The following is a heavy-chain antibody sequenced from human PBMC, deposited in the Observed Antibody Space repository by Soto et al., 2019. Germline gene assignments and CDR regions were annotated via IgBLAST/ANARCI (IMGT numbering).Heavy chain of an antibody. J-gene: IGHJ4*02. Sequence: GGSLRLSCAASGLTFSSYWMHWVRQAPGKGLVWVSRINPGGSITAYADSVKGRFAISRDNAKSTLYLQMNSLRGDDTAVYYCARVPTGKYGVWNYWGQGTLVTVSS. CDR3: ARVPTGKYGVWNY. V-gene: IGHV3-74*01. CDR1: GLTFSSYW. D-gene: IGHD2-8*01. CDR2: INPGGSIT.